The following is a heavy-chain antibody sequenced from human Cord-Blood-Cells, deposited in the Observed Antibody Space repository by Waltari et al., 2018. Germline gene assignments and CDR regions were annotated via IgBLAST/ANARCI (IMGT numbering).Heavy chain of an antibody. V-gene: IGHV1-3*01. Sequence: QVQLVQSGAEVKKPGASVKVSCKASGYTFTRYAMHWVRQAPGQRLEWLGWINAGNGNTKYSQKFQGRVTITRDTSASTAYMELSSLRSEDTAVYYCARVGYSGSYTFDYWGQGTLVTVSS. D-gene: IGHD1-26*01. CDR1: GYTFTRYA. CDR2: INAGNGNT. J-gene: IGHJ4*02. CDR3: ARVGYSGSYTFDY.